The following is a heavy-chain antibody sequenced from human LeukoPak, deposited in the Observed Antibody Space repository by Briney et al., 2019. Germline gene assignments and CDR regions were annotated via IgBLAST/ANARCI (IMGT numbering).Heavy chain of an antibody. CDR2: ISSSSSTI. CDR1: GFTFSSYS. Sequence: PGGSLRLSCAASGFTFSSYSMNWVRQAPGKGLEWVSYISSSSSTIYYADSVKGRFTISRDNAKSSLYLQMNSLRVEDTAMYYCTRDRGDFWSGSRYFFNYWGQGTLASVSS. D-gene: IGHD3-3*01. CDR3: TRDRGDFWSGSRYFFNY. V-gene: IGHV3-48*04. J-gene: IGHJ4*02.